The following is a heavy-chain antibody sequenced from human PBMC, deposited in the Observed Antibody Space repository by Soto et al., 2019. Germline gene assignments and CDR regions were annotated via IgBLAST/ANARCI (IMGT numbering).Heavy chain of an antibody. V-gene: IGHV3-23*01. CDR3: AGRPAGDSHCYFDL. J-gene: IGHJ2*01. CDR1: GFIFSDFA. D-gene: IGHD2-21*01. CDR2: VSVYGGST. Sequence: DVQLLESGGDLVQPGESLRLSCAASGFIFSDFAMSWVRQTPGKGLEWVSAVSVYGGSTHYSDAVKGRFTISRDNSRDTLFLQMNSLRAEDTAVYYCAGRPAGDSHCYFDLWGRGTLVTVSS.